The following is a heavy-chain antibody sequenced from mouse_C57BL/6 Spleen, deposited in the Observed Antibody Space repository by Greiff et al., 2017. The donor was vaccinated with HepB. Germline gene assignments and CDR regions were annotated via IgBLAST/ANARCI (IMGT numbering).Heavy chain of an antibody. D-gene: IGHD2-2*01. V-gene: IGHV1-4*01. CDR3: ARSYGYDKLNAMDY. CDR1: GYTFTSYT. J-gene: IGHJ4*01. Sequence: VQGVESGAELARPGASVKMSCKASGYTFTSYTMHWVKQRPGQGLEWIGYINPSSGYTKYNQKFKDKATLTADKSSSTAYMQLSSLTSEDSAVYYCARSYGYDKLNAMDYWGQGTSVTVSS. CDR2: INPSSGYT.